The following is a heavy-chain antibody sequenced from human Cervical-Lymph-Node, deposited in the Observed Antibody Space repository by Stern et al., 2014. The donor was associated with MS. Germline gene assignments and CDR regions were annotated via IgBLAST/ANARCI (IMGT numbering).Heavy chain of an antibody. D-gene: IGHD6-13*01. CDR1: GMTVSFSW. CDR3: ARDTWYGGCFDP. J-gene: IGHJ5*02. Sequence: EVQLEESGGGLVQPGGSLRLSCAASGMTVSFSWMSWVRQAPGKGLEWVANIKEDGTEKFYVDSVKGRFTISRDNSKNILYLQMNNLRAEDTAVYYCARDTWYGGCFDPWGQGTLVTVSS. CDR2: IKEDGTEK. V-gene: IGHV3-7*01.